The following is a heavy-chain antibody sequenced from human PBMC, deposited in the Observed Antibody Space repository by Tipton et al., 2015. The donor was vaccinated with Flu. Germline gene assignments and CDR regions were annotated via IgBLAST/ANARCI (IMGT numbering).Heavy chain of an antibody. CDR3: SGGSQSYPINAYFAS. V-gene: IGHV1-69*01. CDR1: GGIFRNFA. Sequence: QLVQSGAEVKKPGSSVKVSCKASGGIFRNFAISWVRQAPGQGPEWMGGIIAIFGTTYYAQKFQGRVTITADESTTTVYMEMSSLRSEDTAVYYCSGGSQSYPINAYFASWGQGTLVTVSS. J-gene: IGHJ4*02. D-gene: IGHD3-10*01. CDR2: IIAIFGTT.